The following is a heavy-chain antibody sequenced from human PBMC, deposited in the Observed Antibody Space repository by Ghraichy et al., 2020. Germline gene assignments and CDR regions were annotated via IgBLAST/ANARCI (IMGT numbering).Heavy chain of an antibody. D-gene: IGHD2-2*01. CDR1: GFIFSSYD. CDR3: AKKPYCDATNCYAFDS. J-gene: IGHJ4*02. Sequence: GGSLRLSCTASGFIFSSYDMAWVRQSPGKGLDWVSTISRNGDATHYADSVKGRFTISRDNANNTLYLQMNGLRAEDTAVFFCAKKPYCDATNCYAFDSWGQGTLVTVSS. V-gene: IGHV3-23*01. CDR2: ISRNGDAT.